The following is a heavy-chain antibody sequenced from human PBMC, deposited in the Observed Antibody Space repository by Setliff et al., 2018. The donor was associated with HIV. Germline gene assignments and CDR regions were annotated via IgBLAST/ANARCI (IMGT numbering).Heavy chain of an antibody. Sequence: ASVMVSCKASGYTFTTYSLHWVRQAPGHSLEWVGWINVGKGDTKYSQELQDRVTITRDTSANTAYMELSSLRSDDTAVYFCVRGALLAAFDFDYWGQGTLVTVSS. CDR1: GYTFTTYS. CDR2: INVGKGDT. J-gene: IGHJ4*01. CDR3: VRGALLAAFDFDY. V-gene: IGHV1-3*01. D-gene: IGHD3-10*01.